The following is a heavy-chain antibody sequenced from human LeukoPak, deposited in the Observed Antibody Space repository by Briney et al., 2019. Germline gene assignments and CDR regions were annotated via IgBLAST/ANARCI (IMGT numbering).Heavy chain of an antibody. D-gene: IGHD3-22*01. CDR3: AKGYRPMIVVVITPDAFDI. Sequence: PGGSLRLSCAASGFTFSSYAMSWVRQAPGKGLEWVSAISGSGGSTYYADSVKVRFTISRDNSKNTLYLQMNSLRAEDTAVYYCAKGYRPMIVVVITPDAFDIWGQGTMVTVSS. CDR2: ISGSGGST. CDR1: GFTFSSYA. J-gene: IGHJ3*02. V-gene: IGHV3-23*01.